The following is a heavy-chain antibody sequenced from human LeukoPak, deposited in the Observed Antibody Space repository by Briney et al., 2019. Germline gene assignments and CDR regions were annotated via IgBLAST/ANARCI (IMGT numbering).Heavy chain of an antibody. D-gene: IGHD3-22*01. Sequence: ASVKVSCKASRYTFTSYDINWVREAAGQRLEWMGWMNPNTGRTGFAQKFQGRLTMTRDASISTAYIELSSLRSDGTAVYYCARLSQTPDYYSNGGYYYLGYWGQGTPVTVSS. CDR3: ARLSQTPDYYSNGGYYYLGY. CDR1: RYTFTSYD. CDR2: MNPNTGRT. V-gene: IGHV1-8*01. J-gene: IGHJ4*02.